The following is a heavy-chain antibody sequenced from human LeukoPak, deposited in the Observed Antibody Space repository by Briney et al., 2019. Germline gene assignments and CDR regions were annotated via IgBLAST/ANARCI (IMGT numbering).Heavy chain of an antibody. CDR2: IYHSGST. V-gene: IGHV4-38-2*02. D-gene: IGHD3-10*01. Sequence: PSETLSLTCTGSGYSISSGYYWGWIRQPPGKGLEWIGSIYHSGSTYYNPSLKSRVTISVDTSKNQFSLKLSSVTAADTAVYYCARDMGGDYWGQGTLVTVSS. CDR3: ARDMGGDY. CDR1: GYSISSGYY. J-gene: IGHJ4*02.